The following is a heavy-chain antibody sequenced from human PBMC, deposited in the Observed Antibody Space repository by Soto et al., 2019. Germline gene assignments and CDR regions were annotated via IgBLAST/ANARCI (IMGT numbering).Heavy chain of an antibody. CDR3: ASGVTGTTASTDFDY. CDR1: GYTFTSYD. J-gene: IGHJ4*02. V-gene: IGHV1-8*01. D-gene: IGHD1-20*01. Sequence: QVQLVQSGAEVKKPGASVKVSCKASGYTFTSYDINWVRQATGQVLEWMGWMNPNSGNTGYEQKFHGRVTMTRNTSISTAYMERSSLRSEDTAVYYCASGVTGTTASTDFDYWGQGTLVTVSS. CDR2: MNPNSGNT.